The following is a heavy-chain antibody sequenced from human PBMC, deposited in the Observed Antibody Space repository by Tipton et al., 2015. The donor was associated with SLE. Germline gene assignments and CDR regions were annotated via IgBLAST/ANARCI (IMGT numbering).Heavy chain of an antibody. CDR2: IYNSGST. CDR3: ARQVDTEAVGSWNFAF. CDR1: GDSVANSY. V-gene: IGHV4-59*08. D-gene: IGHD5-18*01. J-gene: IGHJ2*01. Sequence: TLSFTCSVSGDSVANSYWSWIRQPPGKGLEWIGYIYNSGSTNYNPSLKSRVTISVDASKNQLSLRLSSVTAADTAVYYCARQVDTEAVGSWNFAFWGRGTLVTVSS.